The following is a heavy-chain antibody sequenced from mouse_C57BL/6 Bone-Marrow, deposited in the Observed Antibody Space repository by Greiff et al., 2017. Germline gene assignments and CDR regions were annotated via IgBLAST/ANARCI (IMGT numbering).Heavy chain of an antibody. Sequence: QVQLQQSGAELVRPGASVKLSCKASGYTFTDYYINWVKQRPGQGLEWIARIYPGSGNTYYNEKFKGKAKLTAEKSSSTAYMQLSSLTSEDSAVYFCAREGIYSYGSSYDFDYWGQGTTLTVSS. V-gene: IGHV1-76*01. D-gene: IGHD1-1*01. J-gene: IGHJ2*01. CDR1: GYTFTDYY. CDR2: IYPGSGNT. CDR3: AREGIYSYGSSYDFDY.